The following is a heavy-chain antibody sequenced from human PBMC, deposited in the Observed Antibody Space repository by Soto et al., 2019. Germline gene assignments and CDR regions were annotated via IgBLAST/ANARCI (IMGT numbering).Heavy chain of an antibody. J-gene: IGHJ6*03. CDR2: IYYSGST. D-gene: IGHD2-8*01. CDR3: ARLGYCTNGVCYTHYYSYYYMDV. CDR1: GGSISSYY. Sequence: NPSETLSLTCTVSGGSISSYYWSWIRQPPGKGLEWIGYIYYSGSTNYNPSLKSRVTISVDTSKNQFSLKLSSVTAADTAVYYCARLGYCTNGVCYTHYYSYYYMDVWGKGTTVTVSS. V-gene: IGHV4-59*08.